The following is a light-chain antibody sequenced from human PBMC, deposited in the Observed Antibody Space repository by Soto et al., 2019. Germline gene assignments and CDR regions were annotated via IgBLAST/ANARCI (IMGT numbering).Light chain of an antibody. J-gene: IGKJ4*01. CDR3: QQYNSYSRS. V-gene: IGKV1-13*02. CDR1: QAISSH. Sequence: AIQLTQSPSSLSASVGDRATITCRASQAISSHLAWYQQKPGKAPKLLIYDASSLQSGVPSRFRGSTSGTEFTLTISSLQPDDFATYYCQQYNSYSRSFGGGTKVDIK. CDR2: DAS.